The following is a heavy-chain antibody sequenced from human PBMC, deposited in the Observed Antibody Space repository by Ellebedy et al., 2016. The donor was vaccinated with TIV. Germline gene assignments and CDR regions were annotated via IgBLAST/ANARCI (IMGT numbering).Heavy chain of an antibody. D-gene: IGHD5-24*01. Sequence: ASVKVSCXASGGTFTSYDINWVRQATGQGLEWMGWMNPNSGNTGYAQKLQGRVTMTTDTSTSTAYMELRSLRSDDTAVYYCARDLRDGYNIWGQGTMVTVSS. CDR3: ARDLRDGYNI. CDR1: GGTFTSYD. V-gene: IGHV1-8*01. CDR2: MNPNSGNT. J-gene: IGHJ3*02.